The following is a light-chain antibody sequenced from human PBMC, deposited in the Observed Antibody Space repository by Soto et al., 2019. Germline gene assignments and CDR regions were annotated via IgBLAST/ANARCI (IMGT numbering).Light chain of an antibody. CDR1: QSVSSNY. CDR2: GAS. CDR3: QQYGSSAPNT. Sequence: EIVLTQSPGTLSLSPGEGATLSCRASQSVSSNYLAWYQQKPGQAPRLLIYGASSRATGIPDRFSGSGSGTDFTLTISRLEPEDFAMYYCQQYGSSAPNTFGQGTRLE. J-gene: IGKJ5*01. V-gene: IGKV3-20*01.